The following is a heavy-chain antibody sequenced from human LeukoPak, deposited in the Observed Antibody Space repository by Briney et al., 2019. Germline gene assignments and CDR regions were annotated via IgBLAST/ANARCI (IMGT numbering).Heavy chain of an antibody. CDR1: GDPIRSGDYY. CDR2: IYYSGST. CDR3: ARVDYGPTMIGPDS. D-gene: IGHD4-17*01. V-gene: IGHV4-30-4*01. J-gene: IGHJ5*01. Sequence: PSQTLSLTCTVSGDPIRSGDYYWSWIRQPPGKGLEWIGYIYYSGSTYYNPSLKSRLTISVDTSTNQFSLKLGSLTAADTAIYYCARVDYGPTMIGPDSWGQGILVTVRS.